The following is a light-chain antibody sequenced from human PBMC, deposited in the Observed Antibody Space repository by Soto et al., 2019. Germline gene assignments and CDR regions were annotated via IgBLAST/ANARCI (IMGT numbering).Light chain of an antibody. V-gene: IGKV1-12*01. Sequence: TQSPSSVSASIGDTVTITCRASQGISNWLAWYQQKPGKAPNLLVYDSSNLQSGVPSRFSGSGSGTDFSLTISRLQPEDFATYYCQQTDHFPHTFGQGTKLEIK. CDR2: DSS. CDR3: QQTDHFPHT. CDR1: QGISNW. J-gene: IGKJ2*01.